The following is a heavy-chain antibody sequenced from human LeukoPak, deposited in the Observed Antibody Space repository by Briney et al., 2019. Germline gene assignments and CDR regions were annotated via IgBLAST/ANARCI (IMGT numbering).Heavy chain of an antibody. CDR3: ANKVYCSTTSCYPAGY. CDR1: GGSISNSRYY. Sequence: SETLSLTCTVSGGSISNSRYYWGWIRQPPGKGLEWIGSISYSGITYYSPSLKSRVTMSVDTSKNQFSLKLSSVTAADTAVYYCANKVYCSTTSCYPAGYWGQGTLVTVSS. D-gene: IGHD2-2*01. V-gene: IGHV4-39*01. CDR2: ISYSGIT. J-gene: IGHJ4*02.